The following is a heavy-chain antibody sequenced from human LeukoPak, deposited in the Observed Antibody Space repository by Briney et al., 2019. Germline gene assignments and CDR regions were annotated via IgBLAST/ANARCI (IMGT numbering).Heavy chain of an antibody. Sequence: GGSLRLSCAASGLTVSSNYMSWVRQAPGKGLEWVSVIYSGGSTYYADSVKGRFTISRDNSKNTLYLQMNSLRAEDTAVYYCARDRQDYHYFDYWGQGTLVTVSS. CDR2: IYSGGST. J-gene: IGHJ4*02. CDR1: GLTVSSNY. D-gene: IGHD3-10*01. CDR3: ARDRQDYHYFDY. V-gene: IGHV3-66*01.